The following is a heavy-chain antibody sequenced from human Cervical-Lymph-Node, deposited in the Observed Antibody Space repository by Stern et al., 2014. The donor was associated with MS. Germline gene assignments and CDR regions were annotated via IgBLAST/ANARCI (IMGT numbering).Heavy chain of an antibody. Sequence: DQLVESGAEVKNPVASVQVSCKASGYTFTDYYMQWMRQAPGQGIEWMGWIKPNNGGTKSAQKFQGWVTMTRDTSTSTAYMELSRLRSDDTAIYYCARASTTANNYYDGVDVWGQGTTVTVTS. J-gene: IGHJ6*02. CDR2: IKPNNGGT. CDR3: ARASTTANNYYDGVDV. V-gene: IGHV1-2*04. CDR1: GYTFTDYY. D-gene: IGHD1-1*01.